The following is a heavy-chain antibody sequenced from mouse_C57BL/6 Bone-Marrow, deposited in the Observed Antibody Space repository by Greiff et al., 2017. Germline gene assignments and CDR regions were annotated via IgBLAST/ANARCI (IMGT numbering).Heavy chain of an antibody. Sequence: QVQLKQPGAELVMPGASVKLSCKASGYTFTSYWMHWVKQRPGQGLEWIGEIDPSASYTNYNQKFKGTSTLTVDKSSSQAYMQLSSLTSEDSAVYYCAREGWYWSWFAYWGQGTLVTVSA. CDR2: IDPSASYT. J-gene: IGHJ3*01. CDR1: GYTFTSYW. D-gene: IGHD1-1*02. CDR3: AREGWYWSWFAY. V-gene: IGHV1-69*01.